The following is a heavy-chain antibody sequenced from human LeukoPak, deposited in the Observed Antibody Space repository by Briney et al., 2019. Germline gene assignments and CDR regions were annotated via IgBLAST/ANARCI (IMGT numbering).Heavy chain of an antibody. CDR1: GDSVSTNSVA. Sequence: SQTLSLTCAISGDSVSTNSVAWNWIRQSPSRGLEWLGRTCYKSKWYNDYAVSVKSRITINPDTSKNQFSLQLNSVTPDDTAVYYCARDRSWAMDYWGQGTLVTVSS. D-gene: IGHD3-16*01. CDR2: TCYKSKWYN. J-gene: IGHJ4*02. CDR3: ARDRSWAMDY. V-gene: IGHV6-1*01.